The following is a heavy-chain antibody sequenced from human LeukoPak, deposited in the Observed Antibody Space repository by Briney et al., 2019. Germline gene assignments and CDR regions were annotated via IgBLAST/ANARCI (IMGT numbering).Heavy chain of an antibody. CDR1: GYTFTGYY. CDR3: ARDRLQYVAAAGTRMWFDP. Sequence: ASVKVSCKASGYTFTGYYMHWVRQAPGQGLEWMGWINPNSGGTNYAQKFQGRVTMTRDTSISTAYMELSRLRSDDTAVYYCARDRLQYVAAAGTRMWFDPWGQGTLATVSS. V-gene: IGHV1-2*02. D-gene: IGHD6-13*01. CDR2: INPNSGGT. J-gene: IGHJ5*02.